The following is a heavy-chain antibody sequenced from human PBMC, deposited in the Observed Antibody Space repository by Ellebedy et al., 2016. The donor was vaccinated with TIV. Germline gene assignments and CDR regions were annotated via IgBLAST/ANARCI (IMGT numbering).Heavy chain of an antibody. Sequence: AASVKVSCKASGYTFTSYGISWVRQAPGQGLEWMGWINPNSGGTNYAQKFQGRVTMTRDTSISTAYMELSRLRSDDTAVYYCARDIYYGMDVWGQGTTVTVSS. J-gene: IGHJ6*02. CDR3: ARDIYYGMDV. V-gene: IGHV1-2*02. CDR2: INPNSGGT. CDR1: GYTFTSYG.